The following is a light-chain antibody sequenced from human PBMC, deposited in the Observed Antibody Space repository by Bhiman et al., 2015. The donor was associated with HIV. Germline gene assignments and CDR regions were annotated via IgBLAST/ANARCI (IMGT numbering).Light chain of an antibody. CDR3: CSYAGKYTSYV. CDR2: ENT. Sequence: QSVLTQPPSVSAAPGQKVTISCSGSSSNIGNNYVSWYQQLPGTAPKLLIYENTKRPSGIPDRFSGSKSGTSATLGITGLQTGDEGDYYCCSYAGKYTSYVFGTGTKVTVL. V-gene: IGLV1-51*02. J-gene: IGLJ1*01. CDR1: SSNIGNNY.